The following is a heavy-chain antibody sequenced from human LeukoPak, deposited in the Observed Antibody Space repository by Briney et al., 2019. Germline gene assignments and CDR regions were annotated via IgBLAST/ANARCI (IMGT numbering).Heavy chain of an antibody. CDR2: ISWNSENI. CDR3: AKDMGSMGGTALDH. J-gene: IGHJ4*02. CDR1: GFAFEDYS. D-gene: IGHD1-26*01. Sequence: SGGSLRLSCEASGFAFEDYSMHWVRQVPGKGLQWVSGISWNSENIVYADSVKGRFTISRDNAKNSLYLQMNSVRTEDMAFYYCAKDMGSMGGTALDHWGQGTLVTVSS. V-gene: IGHV3-9*03.